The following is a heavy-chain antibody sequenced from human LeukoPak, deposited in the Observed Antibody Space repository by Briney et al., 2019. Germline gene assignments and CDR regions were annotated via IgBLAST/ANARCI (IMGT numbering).Heavy chain of an antibody. CDR2: ISGSGGST. D-gene: IGHD3-10*02. Sequence: GGSLRLSCAASGFTFSNVWMSWVRQTPGKGLEWVSVISGSGGSTDYADSVKGRFTISRDNSKNTLYVQMNSLRAEDTAVYYCAKGSTMYTAYYFDYWGQGTLVTVSS. V-gene: IGHV3-23*01. CDR1: GFTFSNVW. CDR3: AKGSTMYTAYYFDY. J-gene: IGHJ4*02.